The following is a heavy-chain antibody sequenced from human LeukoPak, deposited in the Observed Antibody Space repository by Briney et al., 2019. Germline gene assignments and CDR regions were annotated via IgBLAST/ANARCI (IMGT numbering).Heavy chain of an antibody. CDR2: ISSSGSTI. J-gene: IGHJ6*03. CDR3: AIPYGSGENYYYYYMDV. D-gene: IGHD3-10*01. CDR1: GFTFSSYE. V-gene: IGHV3-48*03. Sequence: GGSLRLSCAASGFTFSSYEMNWVRQAPGKGLEWVSYISSSGSTIYYADSVKGRFTISRDNAKNSLYLQMNSLRAEDTAVYYCAIPYGSGENYYYYYMDVWGKGTTVTISS.